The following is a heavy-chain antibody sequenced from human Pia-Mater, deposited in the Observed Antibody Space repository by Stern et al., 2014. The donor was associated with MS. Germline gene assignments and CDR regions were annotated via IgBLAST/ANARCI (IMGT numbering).Heavy chain of an antibody. Sequence: VQLVESGSQVRKPGASVKVSCQASGYTFINYDIFWVRQATGQGLEWMGWMNPNNANTGHAQKFQGRVTMTRNTSISTAYMELSGLRSDDTAVYYCVGGGLSYGYGLDAWGQGTAVIVSS. J-gene: IGHJ6*02. D-gene: IGHD3-16*01. CDR1: GYTFINYD. CDR3: VGGGLSYGYGLDA. CDR2: MNPNNANT. V-gene: IGHV1-8*01.